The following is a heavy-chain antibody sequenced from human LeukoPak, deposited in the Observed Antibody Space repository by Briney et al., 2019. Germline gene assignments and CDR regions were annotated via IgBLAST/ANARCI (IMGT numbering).Heavy chain of an antibody. V-gene: IGHV4-4*02. CDR1: GGSISSSNW. Sequence: SGTLSLTCAVSGGSISSSNWWSWVRQPPGKGLEWIGEIYHSGSTSYNPSLKSRVTMSVDTSKIQFSLHLTSVTAADTAMYYCARGPRMVAMNGYAFDIWGPGTTVIVSS. CDR2: IYHSGST. D-gene: IGHD2-2*01. CDR3: ARGPRMVAMNGYAFDI. J-gene: IGHJ3*02.